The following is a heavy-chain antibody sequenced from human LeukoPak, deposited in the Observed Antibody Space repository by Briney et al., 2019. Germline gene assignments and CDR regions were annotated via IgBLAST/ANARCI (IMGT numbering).Heavy chain of an antibody. CDR1: GFTFSSYA. J-gene: IGHJ4*02. CDR2: ISGSGGST. Sequence: AGGSLRLSCAASGFTFSSYAMSWVRQAPGKGLEWVSAISGSGGSTYYADSVKGRFTISRDNSKNTLYLQMNSLRAEDTAVYYCARHSSGSYPHYFDYWGQGTLVTVSS. D-gene: IGHD1-26*01. CDR3: ARHSSGSYPHYFDY. V-gene: IGHV3-23*01.